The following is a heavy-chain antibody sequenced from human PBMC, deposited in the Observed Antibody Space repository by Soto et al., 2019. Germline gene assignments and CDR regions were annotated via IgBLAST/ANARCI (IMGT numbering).Heavy chain of an antibody. Sequence: SETLSLTCTVSGGSISSSSYYWGWIRQPPGKGLEWIGSIYYSGSTYYNPSLKSRVTISVDTSKNQFSLKLSSVTAADTAVYYCATVPFYGDYFDYWGQGTLVTVSS. CDR2: IYYSGST. J-gene: IGHJ4*02. CDR3: ATVPFYGDYFDY. V-gene: IGHV4-39*01. D-gene: IGHD4-17*01. CDR1: GGSISSSSYY.